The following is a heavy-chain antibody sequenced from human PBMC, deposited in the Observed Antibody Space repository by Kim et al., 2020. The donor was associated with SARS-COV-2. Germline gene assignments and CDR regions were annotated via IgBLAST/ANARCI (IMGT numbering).Heavy chain of an antibody. CDR2: ISAFNGDT. V-gene: IGHV1-18*01. CDR3: ARGGAPAPYYHSLDV. D-gene: IGHD3-10*01. Sequence: ASVKVSCTASGYTFTDYRITWVRLAPGQGLEWMGWISAFNGDTRYAQKHQGRVTLTTDTSTSTAYLDLKSLRSDDTAVYFCARGGAPAPYYHSLDVWGQG. CDR1: GYTFTDYR. J-gene: IGHJ3*01.